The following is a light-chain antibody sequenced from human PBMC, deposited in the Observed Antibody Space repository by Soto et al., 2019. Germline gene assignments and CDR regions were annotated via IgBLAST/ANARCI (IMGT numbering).Light chain of an antibody. J-gene: IGLJ2*01. V-gene: IGLV1-40*01. CDR3: QSYDSSLSGWKV. CDR2: GNS. CDR1: GSNIGAGYD. Sequence: QSVLTQPPSVSGAQGQRVTISCTGSGSNIGAGYDVHWYQQLPGTAPKLLIYGNSNRPSGVPDRFSGSKSGTSASLAITGLQAEDEADYYCQSYDSSLSGWKVFGGGTKLTVL.